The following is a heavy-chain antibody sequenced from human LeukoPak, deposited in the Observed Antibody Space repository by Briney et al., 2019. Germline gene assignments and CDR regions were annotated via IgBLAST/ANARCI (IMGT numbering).Heavy chain of an antibody. CDR1: GFNFSSYG. V-gene: IGHV3-30*18. Sequence: GCSLRLSCAASGFNFSSYGMHWVRQASGKGLEWVAVISYDGSNKYYADSVKGRFTIPRDNSKNTLYLQMNSLRAEDTAVYYCAKCPFSGSYYIFNYYGMDVWGQGTTVTVSS. D-gene: IGHD1-26*01. J-gene: IGHJ6*02. CDR3: AKCPFSGSYYIFNYYGMDV. CDR2: ISYDGSNK.